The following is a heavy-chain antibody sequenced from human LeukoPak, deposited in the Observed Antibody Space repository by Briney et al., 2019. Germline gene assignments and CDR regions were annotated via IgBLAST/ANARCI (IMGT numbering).Heavy chain of an antibody. CDR1: GFTFSDYY. D-gene: IGHD5-18*01. J-gene: IGHJ6*03. CDR2: IYSDGKT. Sequence: GGSLRLSCAASGFTFSDYYMNWVRQAPGKGLEWVSSIYSDGKTYYADSVKGRFTISRDTSDNTLYLHMNSLRAEGTAVYYCARDNRRADTTMVSYHYYYYMDVCGKGTTVTISS. CDR3: ARDNRRADTTMVSYHYYYYMDV. V-gene: IGHV3-66*01.